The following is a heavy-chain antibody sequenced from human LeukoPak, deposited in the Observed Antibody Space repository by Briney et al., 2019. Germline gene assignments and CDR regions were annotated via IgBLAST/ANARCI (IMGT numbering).Heavy chain of an antibody. CDR3: AVDDIAVAGTRKKLLD. J-gene: IGHJ4*02. Sequence: ASVKVSCKASGGTFISYAISWVRQAPGQGVEWRGGIIPIFGTPNYAQKFQGRVTITTDESTRTAYMELSSLRSEDTAVYYCAVDDIAVAGTRKKLLDWGQGTLVTVSS. CDR2: IIPIFGTP. CDR1: GGTFISYA. D-gene: IGHD6-19*01. V-gene: IGHV1-69*05.